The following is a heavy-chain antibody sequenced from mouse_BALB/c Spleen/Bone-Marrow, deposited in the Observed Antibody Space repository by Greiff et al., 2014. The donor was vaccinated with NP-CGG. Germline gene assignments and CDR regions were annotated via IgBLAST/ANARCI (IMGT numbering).Heavy chain of an antibody. Sequence: VQLKESGGGLVQPGRSLKLSCAASGFDFSGFWMGWVRQAPGKGLEWIGEINPDSSTINYTPSLKDRFIISRDNAKNTLYLQMSKVRSEDTALYYCARLGYYGGSAYWGQGTLVTVSA. CDR1: GFDFSGFW. D-gene: IGHD2-3*01. CDR3: ARLGYYGGSAY. CDR2: INPDSSTI. J-gene: IGHJ3*01. V-gene: IGHV4-1*02.